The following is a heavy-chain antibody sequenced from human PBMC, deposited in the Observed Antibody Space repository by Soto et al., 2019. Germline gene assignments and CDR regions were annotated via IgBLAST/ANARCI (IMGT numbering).Heavy chain of an antibody. D-gene: IGHD3-22*01. CDR1: GYTFSSYW. Sequence: GESLKISCKGSGYTFSSYWIIWVRQMPGKGLEWMGIIYPGDSEISYSPSFQGQVTISADKSVTTAFLQWTRLKASDSAVYYCARQGSSGPDYWGQGTLVNVSS. CDR3: ARQGSSGPDY. J-gene: IGHJ4*02. CDR2: IYPGDSEI. V-gene: IGHV5-51*01.